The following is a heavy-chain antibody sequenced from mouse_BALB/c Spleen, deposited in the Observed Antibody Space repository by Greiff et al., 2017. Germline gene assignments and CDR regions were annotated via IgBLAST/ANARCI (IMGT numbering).Heavy chain of an antibody. CDR2: ISSGSSTI. CDR3: AREGKLGPIGY. Sequence: EVKLVESGGGLVQPGGSRKLSCAASGFTFSSFGMHWVRQAPEKGLEWVAYISSGSSTIYYADTVKGRFTISRDNPKNTLFLQMTSLRSEDTAMYYCAREGKLGPIGYWGQGTLVTVSA. CDR1: GFTFSSFG. J-gene: IGHJ3*01. D-gene: IGHD6-1*01. V-gene: IGHV5-17*02.